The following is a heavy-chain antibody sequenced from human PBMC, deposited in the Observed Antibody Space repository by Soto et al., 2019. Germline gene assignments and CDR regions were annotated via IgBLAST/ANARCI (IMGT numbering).Heavy chain of an antibody. CDR3: ARLGGYYQXFDN. J-gene: IGHJ4*02. V-gene: IGHV4-59*08. CDR2: IYYTGTT. D-gene: IGHD3-22*01. Sequence: PSETLSLACTVSGGSIRDYYWSWIRQPPGKGLEWIGYIYYTGTTTYNPSPKSRLTISEDTSKNQFSLKLRSVTSADTAVYYCARLGGYYQXFDNWGQGTLVTVSS. CDR1: GGSIRDYY.